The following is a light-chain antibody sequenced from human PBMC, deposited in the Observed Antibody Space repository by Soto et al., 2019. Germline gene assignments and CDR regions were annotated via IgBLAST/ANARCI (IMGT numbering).Light chain of an antibody. Sequence: QSVLTQPPSASGTPGQRVTISCSGSSSNIGSNIVNWYRQLPGAAPKLFISNTNQRPSGVPGRFSGSKSGTSASLAISGLQSEDEADYYCAAWDDSLNAVVFGGGTKLTVL. CDR1: SSNIGSNI. V-gene: IGLV1-44*01. J-gene: IGLJ2*01. CDR3: AAWDDSLNAVV. CDR2: NTN.